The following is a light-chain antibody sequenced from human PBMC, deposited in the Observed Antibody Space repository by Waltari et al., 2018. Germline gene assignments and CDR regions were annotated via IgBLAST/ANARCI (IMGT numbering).Light chain of an antibody. CDR2: EVT. CDR1: SSAAGANNF. V-gene: IGLV2-23*02. Sequence: QSALTQPASVSGSPGQSIAISCIVTSSAAGANNFLSWYQQHPGRAPKLMIHEVTKRPSGVSTRFSGSKSGNTASLTISGLQAEDEADYYCCSYTTIGPVLIGGGTKVTVL. CDR3: CSYTTIGPVL. J-gene: IGLJ2*01.